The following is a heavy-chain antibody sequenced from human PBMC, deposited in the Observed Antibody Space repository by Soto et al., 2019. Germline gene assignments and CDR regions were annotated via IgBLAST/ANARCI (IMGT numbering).Heavy chain of an antibody. D-gene: IGHD2-15*01. CDR3: AGSNAGGSNWFDP. Sequence: QVQLVESGGGVVHPGRSLRLSCAASGFTFSNYAMNWVRQAPGKWLEWLSVISSDGSHTSYADSVRGRLTISRDNSMKTLYLQVNSLRPEDTALYNCAGSNAGGSNWFDPGGQGTLVIDAS. CDR1: GFTFSNYA. J-gene: IGHJ5*02. CDR2: ISSDGSHT. V-gene: IGHV3-30-3*01.